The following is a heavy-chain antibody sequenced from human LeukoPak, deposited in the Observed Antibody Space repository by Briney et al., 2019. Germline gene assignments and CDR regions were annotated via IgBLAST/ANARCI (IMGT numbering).Heavy chain of an antibody. J-gene: IGHJ4*02. V-gene: IGHV3-48*04. D-gene: IGHD3-16*01. Sequence: GGSLRLSCAASGFTFSSYIMNWVRQAPGKGLEWLSYISSTSSAIYYADSLKGRFTISRDNAKNSLYLQMDSLRAEDTAVYYCARVIGSYGDSAYWGQGTLVTVSS. CDR2: ISSTSSAI. CDR3: ARVIGSYGDSAY. CDR1: GFTFSSYI.